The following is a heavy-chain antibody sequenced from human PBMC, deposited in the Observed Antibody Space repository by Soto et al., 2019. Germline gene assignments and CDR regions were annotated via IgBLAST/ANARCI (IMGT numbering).Heavy chain of an antibody. CDR3: ARGNSPVNVH. D-gene: IGHD3-16*02. CDR1: GFTFSSYE. J-gene: IGHJ4*02. Sequence: PGGSLRLSCAASGFTFSSYEMNWVRQAPGKGLEWVSYITSSGSTTYYADSVKGRFTISRDNAASSLYLQMNSLRAEDTAVYYCARGNSPVNVHWGQGTLVTVSS. CDR2: ITSSGSTT. V-gene: IGHV3-48*03.